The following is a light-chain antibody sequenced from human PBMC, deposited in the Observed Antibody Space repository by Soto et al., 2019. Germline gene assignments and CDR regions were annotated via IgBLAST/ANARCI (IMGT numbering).Light chain of an antibody. Sequence: EIVLTQSPGTLSLSPGERATLSCRASQSVSSTYLAWYQHKLGQAPRLLIYGASSKASGIPDRFSGSGSGTDFTLTTSRLEPEDFAVYSCQQYGSSPRSFGQGTKVEVK. CDR2: GAS. J-gene: IGKJ1*01. CDR3: QQYGSSPRS. CDR1: QSVSSTY. V-gene: IGKV3-20*01.